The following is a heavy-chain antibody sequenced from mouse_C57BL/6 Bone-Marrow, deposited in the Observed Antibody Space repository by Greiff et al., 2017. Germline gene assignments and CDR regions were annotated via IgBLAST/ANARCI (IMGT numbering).Heavy chain of an antibody. V-gene: IGHV1-53*01. CDR2: INPSNGGT. J-gene: IGHJ3*01. CDR1: GYTFTSYW. D-gene: IGHD1-1*01. Sequence: QVHVKQPGTELVKPGASVKLSCKASGYTFTSYWMHWVKQRPGQGLEWIGNINPSNGGTNYNEKFKSKATLTVDKSSSTAYMQLSSLTSEDSAVYYCARSDITTVAPAWFAYWGQGTLVTVSA. CDR3: ARSDITTVAPAWFAY.